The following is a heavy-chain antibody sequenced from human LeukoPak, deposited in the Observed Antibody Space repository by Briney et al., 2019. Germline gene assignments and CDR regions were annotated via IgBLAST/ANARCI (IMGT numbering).Heavy chain of an antibody. CDR1: GFTFSSYW. Sequence: PGGSLRLSCAASGFTFSSYWMHWVRQAPGKGLVWVSGVNWNGGSTGYADSVKGRFTISRDNAKNSLYLQMNSLRAEDTALYYCARASLYDNSAYYLDYWGQGTLVTVSS. V-gene: IGHV3-20*04. J-gene: IGHJ4*02. CDR3: ARASLYDNSAYYLDY. D-gene: IGHD3-22*01. CDR2: VNWNGGST.